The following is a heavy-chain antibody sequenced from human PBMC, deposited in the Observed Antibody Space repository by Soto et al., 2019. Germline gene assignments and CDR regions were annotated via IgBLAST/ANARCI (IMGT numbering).Heavy chain of an antibody. CDR1: GDSISSDDYY. CDR2: ISYSGTT. V-gene: IGHV4-30-4*01. Sequence: QVQLQESGPGVVKPSQTLSLTCTVSGDSISSDDYYWSWIRQPPGKGLEWIGYISYSGTTSYNPSLKRRVLFAVDTSKKKFSLKLASVTAADTAVYYCARSHDYRAYGFDCWGQGTLVTVSS. D-gene: IGHD4-17*01. CDR3: ARSHDYRAYGFDC. J-gene: IGHJ4*02.